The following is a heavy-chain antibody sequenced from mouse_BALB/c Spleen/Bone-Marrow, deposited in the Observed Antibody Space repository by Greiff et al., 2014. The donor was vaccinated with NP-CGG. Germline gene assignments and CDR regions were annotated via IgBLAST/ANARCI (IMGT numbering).Heavy chain of an antibody. CDR2: IYPGDGDT. J-gene: IGHJ3*01. CDR1: GYTFSSYW. CDR3: ARGDRYDGRSWFAY. V-gene: IGHV1-87*01. D-gene: IGHD2-14*01. Sequence: QGQLKEAGAELARPGASVELSFKASGYTFSSYWMQGVKQRPGQGLGWIGAIYPGDGDTRYTQKFKGKATLTADKSSSTAYMQLSSLASEDSAVYYCARGDRYDGRSWFAYWGQGTLVTVSA.